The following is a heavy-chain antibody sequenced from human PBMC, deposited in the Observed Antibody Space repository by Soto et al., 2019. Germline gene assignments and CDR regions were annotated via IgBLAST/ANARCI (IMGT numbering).Heavy chain of an antibody. V-gene: IGHV1-69*02. J-gene: IGHJ4*02. D-gene: IGHD6-19*01. CDR3: ARGQIAVAVTHLPVGLDY. Sequence: GASVKVSCKASGGTFSSYTISWVRQAPGQGLEWMGRIIPILGIANYAQKFQGRVTITADKSTSTAYMELSSLRSEDTAVYYCARGQIAVAVTHLPVGLDYGGQGPLVPVSS. CDR1: GGTFSSYT. CDR2: IIPILGIA.